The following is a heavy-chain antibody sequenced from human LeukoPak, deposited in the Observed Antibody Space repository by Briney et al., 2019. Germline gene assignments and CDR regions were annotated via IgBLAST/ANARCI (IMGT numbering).Heavy chain of an antibody. CDR1: GGTFSSYA. J-gene: IGHJ5*02. CDR2: IIPIFGTA. D-gene: IGHD6-13*01. CDR3: ARNIAAAGINWFDP. V-gene: IGHV1-69*13. Sequence: SVNVSCKASGGTFSSYAISWVRQAPGQGLEWMGGIIPIFGTANYAQKFQGRVTITADESTSTAYMELSSLRSEDTAVYYCARNIAAAGINWFDPWGQGTLVTVSS.